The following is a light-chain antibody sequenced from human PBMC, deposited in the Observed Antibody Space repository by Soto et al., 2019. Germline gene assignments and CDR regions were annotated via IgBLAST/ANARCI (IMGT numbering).Light chain of an antibody. Sequence: QPVLTQSPSASASLGASVKLTCTLSSGHSSYAIAWHQQQPEKGPRYLMKLTSDGSHSKGDGIPDRFSGSSSGAERYLTISSLQSEDEADYYCQTWGTGTWVFGGGTKVTVL. CDR3: QTWGTGTWV. V-gene: IGLV4-69*01. J-gene: IGLJ3*02. CDR1: SGHSSYA. CDR2: LTSDGSH.